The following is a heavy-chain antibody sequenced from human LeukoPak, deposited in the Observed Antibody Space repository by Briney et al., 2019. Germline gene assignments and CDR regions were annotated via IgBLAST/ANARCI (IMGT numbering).Heavy chain of an antibody. CDR2: ISYDGSNK. CDR1: GFTFSSYG. J-gene: IGHJ4*02. CDR3: AKDHSITMIVDNQLDY. Sequence: GGSLRLSCAASGFTFSSYGMHWVRQAPGKGLEWVAVISYDGSNKYYADSVKGRFTISRDNSKNTLYLQMNSLRAEDTAVYYCAKDHSITMIVDNQLDYWGQGTLVTVSS. V-gene: IGHV3-30*18. D-gene: IGHD3-22*01.